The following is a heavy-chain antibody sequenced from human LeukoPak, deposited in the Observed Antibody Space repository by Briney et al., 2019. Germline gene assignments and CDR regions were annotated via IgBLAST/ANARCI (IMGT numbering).Heavy chain of an antibody. Sequence: SGTLSLTCAVSGGSISSSNWWSWVRQPPGKGLEWIGEIYHSGSTNYNPPLKSRVTISVDKSKNQFSLKLSSVTAADTAVYYCARDGDDYGDTNWFDPWGQGTLVTVSS. CDR3: ARDGDDYGDTNWFDP. D-gene: IGHD4-17*01. V-gene: IGHV4-4*02. J-gene: IGHJ5*02. CDR2: IYHSGST. CDR1: GGSISSSNW.